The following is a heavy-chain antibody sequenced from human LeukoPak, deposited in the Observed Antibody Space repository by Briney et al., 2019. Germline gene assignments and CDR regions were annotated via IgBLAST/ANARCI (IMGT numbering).Heavy chain of an antibody. V-gene: IGHV4-59*01. D-gene: IGHD6-6*01. Sequence: SETLSLTCTVSGGSISSYYWSWIRQPPGKGLEWIGYIYYSGSTNYNPSLKSRVTISVDTSKNQFSLKLSSVTAADTAVYYRARGDRPPAAGFDYWGQGTLVTVSS. J-gene: IGHJ4*02. CDR3: ARGDRPPAAGFDY. CDR2: IYYSGST. CDR1: GGSISSYY.